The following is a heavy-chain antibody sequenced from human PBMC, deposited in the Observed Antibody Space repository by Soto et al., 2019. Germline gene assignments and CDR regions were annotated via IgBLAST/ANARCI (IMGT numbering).Heavy chain of an antibody. D-gene: IGHD3-3*01. CDR3: AHRILRTVFGLVTTTAIYFDF. CDR1: GFSLTTSGVG. CDR2: IYWDDDK. J-gene: IGHJ4*02. V-gene: IGHV2-5*02. Sequence: QITLNESVPTVVKPAETLTLTCTFSGFSLTTSGVGVGWIRQSPGKAPEWFALIYWDDDKRYSASLKSRLTITKDTSKNQVVLTMASVDPADTATYYCAHRILRTVFGLVTTTAIYFDFWGQGTPVVVSS.